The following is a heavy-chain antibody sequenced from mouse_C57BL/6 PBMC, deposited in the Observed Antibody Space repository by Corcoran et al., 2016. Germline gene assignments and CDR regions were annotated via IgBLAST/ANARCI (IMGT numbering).Heavy chain of an antibody. CDR3: ARWGPGDY. D-gene: IGHD3-3*01. Sequence: EVQLQQSGPELVKPGASVKISCKASGYTFTDYYMNWVKQSHGKSLEWIGDINPNNGGTSYNQKFKGKATLTVDKSSSTAYMELRSLTSEDSAVYYCARWGPGDYWGQGTSVTVSS. CDR2: INPNNGGT. V-gene: IGHV1-26*01. CDR1: GYTFTDYY. J-gene: IGHJ4*01.